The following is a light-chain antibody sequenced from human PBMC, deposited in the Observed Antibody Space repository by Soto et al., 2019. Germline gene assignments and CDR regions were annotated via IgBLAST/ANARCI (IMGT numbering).Light chain of an antibody. CDR1: SSNIGNNY. V-gene: IGLV1-51*01. CDR2: HNN. Sequence: QSVLTQPPSVSAAPGQKVTISCAGSSSNIGNNYASWYQHLPVTAPKLLIYHNNKRPSGIPDRFSDSKSGTSATLVITGLQTGDEADYYCGTWDSSLNAVVFGGGTKLTVL. J-gene: IGLJ2*01. CDR3: GTWDSSLNAVV.